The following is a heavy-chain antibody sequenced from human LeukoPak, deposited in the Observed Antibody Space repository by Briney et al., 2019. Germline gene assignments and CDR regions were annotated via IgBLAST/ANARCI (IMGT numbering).Heavy chain of an antibody. CDR2: INHSGST. CDR3: AKSPQKKNYYYNYYMDV. J-gene: IGHJ6*03. Sequence: SETLSLTCAVYGGSFSGYYLSWIRQPPGKGLEWIGEINHSGSTNYNPSLKSRVTISVDASKNQFSLKLSSVNAADTAVYYCAKSPQKKNYYYNYYMDVWGKGTTVTVSS. V-gene: IGHV4-34*01. CDR1: GGSFSGYY.